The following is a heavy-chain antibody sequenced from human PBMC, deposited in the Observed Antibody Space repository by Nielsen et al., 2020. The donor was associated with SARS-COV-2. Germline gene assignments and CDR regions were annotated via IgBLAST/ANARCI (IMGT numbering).Heavy chain of an antibody. CDR3: ARPPSHSGYGAGY. CDR1: GYTFTSYA. V-gene: IGHV1-3*01. Sequence: ASVKVSCKASGYTFTSYAMHWVRQAPGQRLEWMGWINAGNANTKYSQKFQGRVTITRDTSASTAYMELSSLRSEDTAVYYCARPPSHSGYGAGYWGQGTLVTVSS. D-gene: IGHD5-18*01. CDR2: INAGNANT. J-gene: IGHJ4*02.